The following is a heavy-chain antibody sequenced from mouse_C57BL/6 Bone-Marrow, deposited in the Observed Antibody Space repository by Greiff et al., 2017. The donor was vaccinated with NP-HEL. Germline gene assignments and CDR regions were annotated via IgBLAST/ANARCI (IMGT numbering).Heavy chain of an antibody. Sequence: QVQLQQPGAELVKPGASVKLSCKASGYTFTSYWMQWVKQRPGQGLEWIGEIDPSDSYTNYNQKFKGKATLTVDTSSSTAYMQLSSLTSEDSAVYYCARPPYYGSSYWYFDVWGTGTTVTVSS. CDR2: IDPSDSYT. CDR1: GYTFTSYW. J-gene: IGHJ1*03. V-gene: IGHV1-50*01. D-gene: IGHD1-1*01. CDR3: ARPPYYGSSYWYFDV.